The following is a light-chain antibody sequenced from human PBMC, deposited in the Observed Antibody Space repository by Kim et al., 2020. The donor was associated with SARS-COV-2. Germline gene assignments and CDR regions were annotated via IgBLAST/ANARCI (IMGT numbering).Light chain of an antibody. CDR3: QQYGSSPYT. J-gene: IGKJ2*01. Sequence: EIVLTQSPGTLSLSPGEGATLSCRASQSFSSSYLAWYQQKPGQAPRLLIYGASNRATGIPDRFSGSGSGTDFTLTISRLEPEDFAVYYCQQYGSSPYTFGQGTKLEI. V-gene: IGKV3-20*01. CDR1: QSFSSSY. CDR2: GAS.